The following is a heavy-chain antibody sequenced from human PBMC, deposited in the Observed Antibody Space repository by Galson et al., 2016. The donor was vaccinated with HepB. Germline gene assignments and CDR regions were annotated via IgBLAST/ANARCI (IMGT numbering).Heavy chain of an antibody. D-gene: IGHD3-3*02. V-gene: IGHV5-10-1*01. J-gene: IGHJ1*01. Sequence: QSGAEVKKPGESLTISCKGSGYSFTSYWISWVRQMPGKGLEWMGRIDPSDSYTNYSPSVQGHVTISADKSTSTAYLQWSNLKASDTAMYYCAGLEEAACISFMRHWGQGTPVSVSS. CDR2: IDPSDSYT. CDR1: GYSFTSYW. CDR3: AGLEEAACISFMRH.